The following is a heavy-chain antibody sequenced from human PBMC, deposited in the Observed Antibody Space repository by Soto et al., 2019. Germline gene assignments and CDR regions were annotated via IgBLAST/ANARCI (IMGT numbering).Heavy chain of an antibody. V-gene: IGHV4-31*03. CDR1: GGSISSVAYY. D-gene: IGHD4-17*01. J-gene: IGHJ4*02. Sequence: QVHLQESGPGLVKPSQTLSLTCTVSGGSISSVAYYWSWIRHHPGKGLEWIGYIYYSGSTYYNRSLKSRITISLDTSKNQFSLKLSSVTAADTAVYYCARYPVTTTYYFDYWGQGTLVTVSS. CDR3: ARYPVTTTYYFDY. CDR2: IYYSGST.